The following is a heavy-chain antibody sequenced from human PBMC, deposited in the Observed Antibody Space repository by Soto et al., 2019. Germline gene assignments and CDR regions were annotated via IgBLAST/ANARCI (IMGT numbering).Heavy chain of an antibody. V-gene: IGHV1-3*01. CDR3: ATPQDYDGGLDS. CDR1: GYTFTLYH. J-gene: IGHJ4*02. Sequence: QVQFVQSGAEVKKPGASVKVSCKTPGYTFTLYHIHWVRQAPGQRLEWMGWINVGNGNTRYSQKFQGRLTLTRDTPGNTAYLELNSLISEDTAVYYCATPQDYDGGLDSWGQGTLVTVSS. D-gene: IGHD3-22*01. CDR2: INVGNGNT.